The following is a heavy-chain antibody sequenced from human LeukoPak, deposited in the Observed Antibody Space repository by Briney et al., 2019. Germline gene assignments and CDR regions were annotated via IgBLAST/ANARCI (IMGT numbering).Heavy chain of an antibody. V-gene: IGHV3-7*01. J-gene: IGHJ4*02. CDR3: ARRGGSSSRRSPIDY. Sequence: GGSLRLSCAASGFTFSSYAMSWVRQAPGKGPEWVANIKQDGSQRYYVNSVRGRFTISRDNAKNSLFPQMNGLRAEDTAVYYCARRGGSSSRRSPIDYWGQGTLVTVSS. D-gene: IGHD6-6*01. CDR2: IKQDGSQR. CDR1: GFTFSSYA.